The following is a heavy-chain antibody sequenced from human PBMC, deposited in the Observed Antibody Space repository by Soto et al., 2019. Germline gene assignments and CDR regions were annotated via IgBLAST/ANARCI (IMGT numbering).Heavy chain of an antibody. CDR3: ARVVSSGTGHYFDY. CDR2: MYYKGST. V-gene: IGHV4-59*01. CDR1: GSSISRYS. D-gene: IGHD6-19*01. J-gene: IGHJ4*02. Sequence: SETLSLTCTVSGSSISRYSWSWIRQPPGKGLEWIGYMYYKGSTNYNPSLKSRVTLSGDTSKNQFSLKLSSVTAADTSVYYCARVVSSGTGHYFDYWGQGTLVTVSS.